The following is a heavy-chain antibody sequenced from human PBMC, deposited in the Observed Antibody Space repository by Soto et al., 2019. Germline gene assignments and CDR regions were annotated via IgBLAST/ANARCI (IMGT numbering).Heavy chain of an antibody. J-gene: IGHJ6*03. D-gene: IGHD3-3*01. CDR3: ARLPGAMGVDHYYYYYYMDV. CDR2: IYYSGST. Sequence: QVQLQESGPGLVKPSETLSLTCTVSGGSISSYYWSWIRQPPGKGLEWIGYIYYSGSTNYNPSLKSRVTISVDTSKNQFSLKLSSVTAADTAVYYCARLPGAMGVDHYYYYYYMDVWGKGTTVTVSS. V-gene: IGHV4-59*08. CDR1: GGSISSYY.